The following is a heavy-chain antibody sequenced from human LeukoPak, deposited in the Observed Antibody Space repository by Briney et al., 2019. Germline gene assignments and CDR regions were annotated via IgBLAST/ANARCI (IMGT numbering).Heavy chain of an antibody. Sequence: GESLKISCKGLGYSFTSYWIAWVRQLPGKGLEWMGIIYPGDSDTRYSPSFQGQVTISADKSISTAYLQWSSLKASDTAMYYCARRSDSGNYSYWGQGTLVTVSS. V-gene: IGHV5-51*01. CDR3: ARRSDSGNYSY. CDR2: IYPGDSDT. J-gene: IGHJ4*02. CDR1: GYSFTSYW. D-gene: IGHD3-10*01.